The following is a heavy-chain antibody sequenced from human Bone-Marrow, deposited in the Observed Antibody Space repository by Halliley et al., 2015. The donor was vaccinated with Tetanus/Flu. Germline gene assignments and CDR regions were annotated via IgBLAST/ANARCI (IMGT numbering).Heavy chain of an antibody. Sequence: TLSLTCGVSGYSITNAYYWGWIRQPPGKGLEWIGTIYHSGSTYYSPSLKSRVSISVDTSKNQYSLNLRSLTAADTALYYCARAEHDSIGYYAFAVLGQGTLVTVSS. CDR3: ARAEHDSIGYYAFAV. CDR2: IYHSGST. CDR1: GYSITNAYY. V-gene: IGHV4-38-2*01. D-gene: IGHD3-22*01. J-gene: IGHJ3*01.